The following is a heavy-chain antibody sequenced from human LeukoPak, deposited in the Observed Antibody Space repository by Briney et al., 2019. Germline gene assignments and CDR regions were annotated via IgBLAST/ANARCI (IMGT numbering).Heavy chain of an antibody. D-gene: IGHD3-10*01. Sequence: SETLSLNCTVSGGSISSYYWSWIRQPAGKGLEWIGRIYTSGSTNYNPSLKSRVTMSVDTSKNQFSLKLSSVTAADTAVYYCARDLWDLRFGERTNWYFDLWGRGTLVTVSS. V-gene: IGHV4-4*07. CDR2: IYTSGST. J-gene: IGHJ2*01. CDR3: ARDLWDLRFGERTNWYFDL. CDR1: GGSISSYY.